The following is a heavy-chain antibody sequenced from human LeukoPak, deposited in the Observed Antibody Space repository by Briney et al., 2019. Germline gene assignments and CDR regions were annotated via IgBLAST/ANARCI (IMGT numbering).Heavy chain of an antibody. CDR2: IKSKTDGGTT. J-gene: IGHJ4*02. Sequence: NPGGSLRLSCTVSGFTVSSNSWSWVRQAPGKGLEWVGRIKSKTDGGTTDYAAPVKGRFTISRDDSKNTLYLQMNSLKTEDTAVYYCTTGFLAIVGAMGDIKTFDYWGQGTLVTVSS. CDR1: GFTVSSNS. D-gene: IGHD1-26*01. CDR3: TTGFLAIVGAMGDIKTFDY. V-gene: IGHV3-15*01.